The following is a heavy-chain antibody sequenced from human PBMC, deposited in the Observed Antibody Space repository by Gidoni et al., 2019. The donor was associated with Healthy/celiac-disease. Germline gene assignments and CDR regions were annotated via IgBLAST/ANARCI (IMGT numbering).Heavy chain of an antibody. Sequence: QVQLVESGGGVVQPGRSLRLSCAASGFTFSRYAMHWVRQAPGKGLEWVAVISYDGSNKYYADSVKGRFTISRDNSKNTLYLQMNSLRAEDTAVYYCARDGSYYYDSSGYLDYWGQGTLVTVSS. D-gene: IGHD3-22*01. V-gene: IGHV3-30-3*01. CDR1: GFTFSRYA. CDR2: ISYDGSNK. CDR3: ARDGSYYYDSSGYLDY. J-gene: IGHJ4*02.